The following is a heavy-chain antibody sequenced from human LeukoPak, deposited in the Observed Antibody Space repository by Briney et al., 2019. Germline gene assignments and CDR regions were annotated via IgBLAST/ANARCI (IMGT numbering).Heavy chain of an antibody. CDR2: MSDGAGRT. CDR1: GFTFDNYA. V-gene: IGHV3-23*01. Sequence: GGSLRLSCAASGFTFDNYAMSWVRQAPGKGLEWVSGMSDGAGRTSYADSVTGRFTISRDNARRILYLQMNSLRAEDTAVYYCARGKEGADFWSGSRYYFDYWGQGTLVTVSS. CDR3: ARGKEGADFWSGSRYYFDY. D-gene: IGHD3-3*01. J-gene: IGHJ4*02.